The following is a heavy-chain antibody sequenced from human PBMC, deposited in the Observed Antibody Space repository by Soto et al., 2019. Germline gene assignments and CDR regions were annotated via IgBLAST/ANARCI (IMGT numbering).Heavy chain of an antibody. CDR1: GGTFSSYA. Sequence: ASVTVSCKASGGTFSSYAISWVRQAPGQGLEWMGGIIPIFGTANYAQRFQGRVTITADESTSTAYMELSSLRSEDTAVYYCAGGDSSGWYGAFDIWGQGTMVT. J-gene: IGHJ3*02. CDR3: AGGDSSGWYGAFDI. V-gene: IGHV1-69*13. CDR2: IIPIFGTA. D-gene: IGHD6-19*01.